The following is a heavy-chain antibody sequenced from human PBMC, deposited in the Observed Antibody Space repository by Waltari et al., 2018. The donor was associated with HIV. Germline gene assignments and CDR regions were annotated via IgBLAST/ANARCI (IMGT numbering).Heavy chain of an antibody. CDR1: GYTFTSYA. J-gene: IGHJ4*02. V-gene: IGHV1-3*01. Sequence: QVQLVQSGAEVKKPGASVKVSCKASGYTFTSYAMHWLRQAPGQRLEWMGWINAGNGNTKYSQKFQGRGTITRDTSASTAYMELSSLRSEDTAVYYCARVYCSSTSCYYFDYWGQGTLVTVSS. CDR3: ARVYCSSTSCYYFDY. CDR2: INAGNGNT. D-gene: IGHD2-2*01.